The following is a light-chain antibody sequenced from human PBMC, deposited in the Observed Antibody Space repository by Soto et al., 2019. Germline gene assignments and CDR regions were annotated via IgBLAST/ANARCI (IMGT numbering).Light chain of an antibody. CDR2: AAS. V-gene: IGKV1-9*01. CDR1: RDISTY. CDR3: QQINGYPLT. J-gene: IGKJ4*01. Sequence: DVQLTQTPSFLSASVGDRVTIPCRASRDISTYLAWYQQKPGKAPKLLIYAASTLHTGVPSRFSGSGSGTEFTLTISSLQPEDFATFICQQINGYPLTFGGGTKVDI.